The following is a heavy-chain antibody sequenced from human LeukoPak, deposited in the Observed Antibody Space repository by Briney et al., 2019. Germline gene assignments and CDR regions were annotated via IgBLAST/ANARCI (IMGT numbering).Heavy chain of an antibody. CDR2: IYYSGST. D-gene: IGHD5-12*01. Sequence: SETLSLTCTVSGGSISSYYWSWIRQPPGKGLEWIGYIYYSGSTNYNPSLKSRVTISVDTSKNQFSLKQSSVTAAYTAVYYCARGRLDIVATTPHFDYWGQGTLVTVSS. J-gene: IGHJ4*02. CDR1: GGSISSYY. V-gene: IGHV4-59*08. CDR3: ARGRLDIVATTPHFDY.